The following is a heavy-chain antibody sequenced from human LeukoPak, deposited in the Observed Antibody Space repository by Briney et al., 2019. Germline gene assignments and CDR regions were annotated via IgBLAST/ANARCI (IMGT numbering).Heavy chain of an antibody. CDR1: GGSISGYY. V-gene: IGHV4-4*07. J-gene: IGHJ6*02. Sequence: KPSETLSLTYTVSGGSISGYYWSWIRQPAGKGLEWIGRIYTSGSTDYNPSLKSRVTMSVDTSKNQFSLKLSSVTAADTAVYYCARDGDTTYYYYGMDVWGQGTTVTVSS. CDR3: ARDGDTTYYYYGMDV. CDR2: IYTSGST. D-gene: IGHD2/OR15-2a*01.